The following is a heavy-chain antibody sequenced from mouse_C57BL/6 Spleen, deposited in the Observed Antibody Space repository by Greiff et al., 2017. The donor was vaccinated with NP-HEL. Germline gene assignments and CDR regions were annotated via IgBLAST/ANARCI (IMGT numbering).Heavy chain of an antibody. Sequence: EVQGVESGGGLVQPGGSLSLSCAASGFTFTDYYMSWVRQPPGKALEWLGFIRNKANGYTTEYSASVKGRFTISRDNSQSILYLQMNALRAEDSATYYCARGDGYYAMDYWGQGTSVTVSS. CDR1: GFTFTDYY. CDR2: IRNKANGYTT. CDR3: ARGDGYYAMDY. J-gene: IGHJ4*01. V-gene: IGHV7-3*01. D-gene: IGHD3-3*01.